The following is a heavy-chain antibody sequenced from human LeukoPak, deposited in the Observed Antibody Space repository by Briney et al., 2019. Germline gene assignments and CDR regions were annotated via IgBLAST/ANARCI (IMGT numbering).Heavy chain of an antibody. V-gene: IGHV3-11*01. D-gene: IGHD3-22*01. J-gene: IGHJ4*02. Sequence: AGSLRLSCAASGFTFSDYYMSWIRQAPGKGLEWVSYICDSGRTIYYADSVKRRFTISRDNAKNSVYLQMNNLGAEDTAVYYCARDRLGDYDHSGYYDKWGQGTLVTVSS. CDR3: ARDRLGDYDHSGYYDK. CDR2: ICDSGRTI. CDR1: GFTFSDYY.